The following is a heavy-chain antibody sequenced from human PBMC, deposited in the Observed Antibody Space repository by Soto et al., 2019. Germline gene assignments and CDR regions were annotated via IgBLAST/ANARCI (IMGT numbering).Heavy chain of an antibody. Sequence: EVQLLESGGGLVQPWGSLRLSCAASGFTFSSNAMTWVRQAPGKGLEWVSIIGGNSRTTYYADSVKGRFTVSRDNSKNTVYLQMNGLRADGTAIYYGVKDNNWDDPGWGQGTLVTVSS. CDR3: VKDNNWDDPG. V-gene: IGHV3-23*01. CDR1: GFTFSSNA. D-gene: IGHD1-1*01. J-gene: IGHJ4*02. CDR2: IGGNSRTT.